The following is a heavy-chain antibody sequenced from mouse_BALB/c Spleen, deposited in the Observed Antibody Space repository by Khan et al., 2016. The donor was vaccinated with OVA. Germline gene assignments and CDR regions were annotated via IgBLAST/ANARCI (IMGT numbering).Heavy chain of an antibody. Sequence: QLEESGPGLVKPSQSLSLTCTVTAYSITSDYAWTWIRQFPGNKLEWMGYISYSGSTSYNPSLQSRISITRDTSKNQFFLQLISVTTEDTATYYCSCIRFYYRYSCFDYWGQGTTLTVSS. CDR2: ISYSGST. CDR3: SCIRFYYRYSCFDY. CDR1: AYSITSDYA. V-gene: IGHV3-2*02. J-gene: IGHJ2*01. D-gene: IGHD2-14*01.